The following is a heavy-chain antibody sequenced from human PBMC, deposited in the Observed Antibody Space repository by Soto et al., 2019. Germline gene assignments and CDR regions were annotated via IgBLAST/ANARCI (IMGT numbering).Heavy chain of an antibody. CDR3: AREMTTDLKTNFDY. J-gene: IGHJ4*02. CDR2: IWYDGSNK. CDR1: GFTFSSYG. D-gene: IGHD4-17*01. Sequence: GGSLRLSCAASGFTFSSYGMHWVRQAPGKGLEWVAVIWYDGSNKYYADSVKGRFTISRDNSKNTLYLQMNSLRAEDTAVYYCAREMTTDLKTNFDYWGQGTLVTVSS. V-gene: IGHV3-33*01.